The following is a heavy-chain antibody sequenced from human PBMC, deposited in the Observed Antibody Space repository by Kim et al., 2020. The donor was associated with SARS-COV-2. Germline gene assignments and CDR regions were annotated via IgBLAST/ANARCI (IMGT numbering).Heavy chain of an antibody. V-gene: IGHV4-4*07. D-gene: IGHD2-15*01. CDR3: ATDRHCSGDNCYSGWLDP. CDR1: GGSMSGCS. J-gene: IGHJ5*02. Sequence: SETLSLTCSVSGGSMSGCSWSWLRQPAGKGLEWIGRIYSSGNTNYNPSLKSRITMSVDTSKKQFSLRLSSVTAADTAVYYCATDRHCSGDNCYSGWLDPWGQGTLVTVSS. CDR2: IYSSGNT.